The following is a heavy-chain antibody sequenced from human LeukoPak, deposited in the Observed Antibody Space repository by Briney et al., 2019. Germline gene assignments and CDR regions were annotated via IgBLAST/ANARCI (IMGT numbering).Heavy chain of an antibody. CDR1: GDTLSELS. V-gene: IGHV1-24*01. D-gene: IGHD5/OR15-5a*01. J-gene: IGHJ4*02. Sequence: APVKVSCKVSGDTLSELSMHWVRQAPGKGLEWMGGFDPEDGGTIYAQKFQGRFTMTEDTSTDTAYMELSSLRSDDTAVYYCAAGGVYSLLDHWGQGTQVTVSS. CDR3: AAGGVYSLLDH. CDR2: FDPEDGGT.